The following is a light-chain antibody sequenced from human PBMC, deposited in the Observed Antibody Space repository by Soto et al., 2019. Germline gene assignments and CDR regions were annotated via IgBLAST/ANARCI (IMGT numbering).Light chain of an antibody. CDR3: GADHGSGSNVVYYVV. CDR1: SGYSNYK. CDR2: VGTGGIVG. Sequence: QLVLTQPPSASASLGASVTLTCTLSSGYSNYKVDWYQQRPGKGPRFVMRVGTGGIVGSKGDGIPDRFSVLGSGLNRYLTIKNIQEEDESDYHCGADHGSGSNVVYYVVFGGGTKLTVL. J-gene: IGLJ2*01. V-gene: IGLV9-49*01.